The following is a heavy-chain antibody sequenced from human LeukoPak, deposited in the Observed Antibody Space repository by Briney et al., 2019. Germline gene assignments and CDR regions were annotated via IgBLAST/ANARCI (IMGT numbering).Heavy chain of an antibody. J-gene: IGHJ4*02. Sequence: GESLKISCKGSGYSFTNYWISWVRQMPGKGLERMGIIYPGDSDTRYNPSFQGQVTISADKSISTAYLQWSSLKASDTAMYYCAIQPGAVATLDYWGQGTLVTVSS. CDR1: GYSFTNYW. CDR3: AIQPGAVATLDY. CDR2: IYPGDSDT. D-gene: IGHD5-12*01. V-gene: IGHV5-51*01.